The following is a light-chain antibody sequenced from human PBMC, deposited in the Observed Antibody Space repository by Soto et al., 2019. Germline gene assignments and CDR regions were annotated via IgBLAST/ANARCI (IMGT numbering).Light chain of an antibody. Sequence: EIVLTQSPATLSLSPGDRATLSCRASQSVSNYLAWYQQKPGQSPRLLIYDASNRATGIPPRFSGSGSGTDFTLTISNLEPEDLAVYYCQQRHSWPLTFGGGTKVEIK. CDR2: DAS. CDR1: QSVSNY. CDR3: QQRHSWPLT. J-gene: IGKJ4*01. V-gene: IGKV3-11*01.